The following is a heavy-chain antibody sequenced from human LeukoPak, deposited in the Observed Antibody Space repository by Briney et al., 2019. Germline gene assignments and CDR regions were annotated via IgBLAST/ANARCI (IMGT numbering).Heavy chain of an antibody. CDR1: GYTLTELS. CDR2: FDPEDGET. D-gene: IGHD3-10*01. CDR3: ATSYGSGSYWFDP. V-gene: IGHV1-24*01. J-gene: IGHJ5*02. Sequence: ASVKVSCKVSGYTLTELSMHWVRQAPGKGLEWMGGFDPEDGETIYAQKFQGGVTMTEDTSTDTAYMELSSLRSEDTAVYYCATSYGSGSYWFDPWGQGTLVTVSS.